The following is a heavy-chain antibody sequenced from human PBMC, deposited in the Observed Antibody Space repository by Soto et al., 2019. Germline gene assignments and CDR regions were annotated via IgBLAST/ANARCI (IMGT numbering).Heavy chain of an antibody. J-gene: IGHJ6*02. Sequence: QVQLVQSGAEVKKPGASVKVSCKASGYTFTSYGISWVRQAPGQGLEWMGWISAYNGNTNYAQKLQGRVTMTTDTSTSTAYMELRSLRSDDTAVYYCARGQVGATTRPLYYYYGMDVLGQGTTVTVSS. V-gene: IGHV1-18*01. CDR1: GYTFTSYG. CDR2: ISAYNGNT. D-gene: IGHD1-26*01. CDR3: ARGQVGATTRPLYYYYGMDV.